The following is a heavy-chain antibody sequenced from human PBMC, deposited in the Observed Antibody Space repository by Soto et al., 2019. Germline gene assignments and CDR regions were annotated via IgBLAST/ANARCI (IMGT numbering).Heavy chain of an antibody. D-gene: IGHD3-9*01. J-gene: IGHJ4*02. CDR3: ARDEGGYDILTGYYKAHHFDY. CDR2: ISPHNFNT. CDR1: GYTFTHFY. V-gene: IGHV1-18*01. Sequence: QVQLVQSGAEVKKPGDSVKVSCSASGYTFTHFYITWVRQAPGQGLEWMGAISPHNFNTNFAQKFQGRGTLTTETSTSTAYMELRSLRSDDTPVYYCARDEGGYDILTGYYKAHHFDYWGQGVLVTVSS.